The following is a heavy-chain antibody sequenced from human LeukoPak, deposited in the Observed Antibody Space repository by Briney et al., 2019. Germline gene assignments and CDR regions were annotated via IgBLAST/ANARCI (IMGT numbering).Heavy chain of an antibody. CDR3: ARERDGYTFFDY. D-gene: IGHD5-24*01. J-gene: IGHJ4*02. CDR2: ISSSSSYI. CDR1: GFTFSSYS. V-gene: IGHV3-21*01. Sequence: GVSLRLSCAASGFTFSSYSMNWVRQAPGKGLEWVSSISSSSSYIYYADSVKGRFTISRDNAKNSLYLHMNSLRAEDTAVYYCARERDGYTFFDYWGQGTLVTVSS.